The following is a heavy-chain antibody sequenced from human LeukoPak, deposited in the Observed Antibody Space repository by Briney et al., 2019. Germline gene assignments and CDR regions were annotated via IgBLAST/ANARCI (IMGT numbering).Heavy chain of an antibody. Sequence: GGSLRLSCTASGFTFSDYAMSWVRQAPGKGLERVGFIRSKAYGGTTEYAASVKGRFTISRDDSKSIAYLQMNSLKTEDTAVYYCSHERGYCSGGSCYNWFDPWGQGTLVTVSS. J-gene: IGHJ5*02. D-gene: IGHD2-15*01. CDR2: IRSKAYGGTT. CDR1: GFTFSDYA. CDR3: SHERGYCSGGSCYNWFDP. V-gene: IGHV3-49*04.